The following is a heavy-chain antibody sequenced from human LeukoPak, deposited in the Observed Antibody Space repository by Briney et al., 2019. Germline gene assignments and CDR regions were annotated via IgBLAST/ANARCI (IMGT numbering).Heavy chain of an antibody. D-gene: IGHD3-22*01. CDR1: GFTFTTFG. CDR3: ARVTMIVLSMNPPDNWFDP. Sequence: ASVKFSCKASGFTFTTFGFTWVRQAPGQGLEWIGWISGYNGDTNYAQNFQGRVTMTADTSTGTAYMELTSLRSDDTAIYYCARVTMIVLSMNPPDNWFDPWGQGTLVTVSS. V-gene: IGHV1-18*01. CDR2: ISGYNGDT. J-gene: IGHJ5*02.